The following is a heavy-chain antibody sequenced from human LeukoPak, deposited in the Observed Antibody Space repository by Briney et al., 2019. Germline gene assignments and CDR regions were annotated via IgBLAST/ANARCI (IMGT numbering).Heavy chain of an antibody. CDR1: GFTFSSYA. J-gene: IGHJ4*02. V-gene: IGHV3-23*01. D-gene: IGHD2-15*01. Sequence: GGSLRLSCAASGFTFSSYAMSWVRQAPGKGLEWVSAISGSGGSTYYADSVKGRFTISRDNAKNSLYLQMNSLRAEDTAIYYGTRVCYIDEVIDYWGQGTLV. CDR2: ISGSGGST. CDR3: TRVCYIDEVIDY.